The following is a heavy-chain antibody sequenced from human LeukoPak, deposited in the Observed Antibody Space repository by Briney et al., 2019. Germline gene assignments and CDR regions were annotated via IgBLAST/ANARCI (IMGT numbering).Heavy chain of an antibody. CDR3: ARSPAVTTEYFDY. J-gene: IGHJ4*02. CDR1: GGSISSSSYY. D-gene: IGHD4-17*01. V-gene: IGHV4-39*01. CDR2: IYYSGST. Sequence: SETLSLTCTVSGGSISSSSYYWGWIRQPPGKGLEWIGSIYYSGSTYYNPSLKSRVTISVDTSKNQFSLKLSSVTAADTAVYYCARSPAVTTEYFDYWGQGTLVTVSS.